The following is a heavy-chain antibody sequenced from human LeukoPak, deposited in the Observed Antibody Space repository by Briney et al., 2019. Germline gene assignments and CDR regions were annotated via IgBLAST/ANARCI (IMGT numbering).Heavy chain of an antibody. CDR1: GGSFSGYY. CDR3: ARGGSQHIVVVTAINNYGMDV. CDR2: INHSGST. J-gene: IGHJ6*02. D-gene: IGHD2-21*02. Sequence: SETLSLTCAVYGGSFSGYYWSWIRQPPGEGLEWIGEINHSGSTNYNPSLKSRITISVDTSKNQFSLKLSSVTAADTAVYYCARGGSQHIVVVTAINNYGMDVWGQGTTVTVSS. V-gene: IGHV4-34*01.